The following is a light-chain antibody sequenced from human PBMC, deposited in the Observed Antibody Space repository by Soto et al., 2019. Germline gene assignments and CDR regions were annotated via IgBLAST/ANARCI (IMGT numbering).Light chain of an antibody. V-gene: IGKV3-20*01. CDR2: AAS. J-gene: IGKJ1*01. Sequence: EIALTQSPGTLSSSPGETATLSCRASESVSSNYLAWYQQRPGQAPRLLIYAASSRASGIPDRFGGSGSGTDFTLTVSRLEPEDFAVYYCQQYGSAPWTFGQGT. CDR1: ESVSSNY. CDR3: QQYGSAPWT.